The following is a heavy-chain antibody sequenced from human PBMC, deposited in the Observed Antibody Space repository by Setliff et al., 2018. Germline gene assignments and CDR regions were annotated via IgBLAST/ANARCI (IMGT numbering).Heavy chain of an antibody. CDR3: AREGVDRRSSTDYRYYMDV. D-gene: IGHD6-6*01. Sequence: SVKVSCKASGGTFSSYGISWVRQAPGQGLEWMGGTIPIFGTTNYAQKFQGRVTIITDESTTTAYMELSSLRSEDTAVYYCAREGVDRRSSTDYRYYMDVWGKGTTVTVSS. CDR2: TIPIFGTT. CDR1: GGTFSSYG. V-gene: IGHV1-69*05. J-gene: IGHJ6*03.